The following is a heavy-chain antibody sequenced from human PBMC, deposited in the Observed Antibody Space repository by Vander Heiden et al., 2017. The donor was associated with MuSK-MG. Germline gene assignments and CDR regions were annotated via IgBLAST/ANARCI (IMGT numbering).Heavy chain of an antibody. V-gene: IGHV4-38-2*01. CDR3: ARHRAEWELPIDY. Sequence: QVQLQESGPGLVKPSETLSLTCGVSGYSISSGYYWGWIRQPPGKGLEWIGSIYHSGSTHYNPSLKSRVTISVDTNQFSLNLSSVTAADTAVYYCARHRAEWELPIDYWGQGTLVTVSS. D-gene: IGHD1-26*01. CDR2: IYHSGST. CDR1: GYSISSGYY. J-gene: IGHJ4*02.